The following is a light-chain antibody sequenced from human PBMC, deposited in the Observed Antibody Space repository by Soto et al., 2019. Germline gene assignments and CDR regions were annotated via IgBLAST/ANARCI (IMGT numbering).Light chain of an antibody. CDR2: EVT. CDR1: SSDVGAFNY. Sequence: QSVLTQPPSASGSPGQSVTISCTGTSSDVGAFNYVSWYQQHPVKAPKLIIYEVTKRPSGVPDRFSASKSGNTASLTVSGLQAEDEADYYCSSFVAGNNYWVFGGGTKLTVL. V-gene: IGLV2-8*01. CDR3: SSFVAGNNYWV. J-gene: IGLJ3*02.